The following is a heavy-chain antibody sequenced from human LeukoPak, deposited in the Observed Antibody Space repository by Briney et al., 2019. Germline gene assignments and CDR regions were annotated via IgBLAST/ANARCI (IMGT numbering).Heavy chain of an antibody. CDR2: ITSSGRTI. CDR1: GFTFSSYE. CDR3: ARVFGAGYSDY. V-gene: IGHV3-48*03. J-gene: IGHJ4*02. D-gene: IGHD4/OR15-4a*01. Sequence: GGSLRLSCAASGFTFSSYEMNWVRQAPGKGLEWVSYITSSGRTIYYADSVKGRFTISRDNAKNSLYLQMNSLRAEDTAVYYCARVFGAGYSDYWGQGTLVTVSS.